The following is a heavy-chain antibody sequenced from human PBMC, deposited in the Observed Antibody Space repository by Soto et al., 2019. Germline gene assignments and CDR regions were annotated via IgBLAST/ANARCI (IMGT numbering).Heavy chain of an antibody. Sequence: SETLSLTCTVSGGSVSSGDYYWSWIRQPPGKGLEWIGCIYYSGSTNYNPSLKSRVSISLDTSKNQFSLRLTSVTAADTAVYYCARIPVDTYMINWFDPWGQGTLVTVSS. V-gene: IGHV4-61*08. J-gene: IGHJ5*02. D-gene: IGHD5-18*01. CDR1: GGSVSSGDYY. CDR3: ARIPVDTYMINWFDP. CDR2: IYYSGST.